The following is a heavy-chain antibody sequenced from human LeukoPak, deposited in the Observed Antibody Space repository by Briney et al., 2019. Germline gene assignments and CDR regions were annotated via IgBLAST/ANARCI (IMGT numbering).Heavy chain of an antibody. J-gene: IGHJ1*01. CDR2: VKSKTDGGTT. V-gene: IGHV3-15*01. CDR3: TTDLSELDDSGYYAKYFHH. Sequence: GGSLRLSCAASGFTFSNAWMSWVRQAPGKGLEWVGRVKSKTDGGTTDYAAPVKGRFTISRDDSKDTLFLQMNSLKTEDTAVYYCTTDLSELDDSGYYAKYFHHWGQGTLVSVSS. CDR1: GFTFSNAW. D-gene: IGHD3-22*01.